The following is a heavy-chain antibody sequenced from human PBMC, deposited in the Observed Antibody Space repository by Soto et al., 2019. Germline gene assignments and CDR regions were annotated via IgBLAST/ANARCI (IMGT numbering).Heavy chain of an antibody. CDR1: GFTFSSYA. CDR2: ISYDGSNK. V-gene: IGHV3-30-3*01. J-gene: IGHJ3*02. Sequence: QVQLVESGGGVVQPGRSLRLSCAASGFTFSSYAMHWVRQAPGKGLEWVAVISYDGSNKYYADSVKGRFTISRDNSKNTLYLQMNSLRAEDTAVYYCARGFDYYGSGSYAFDIWGQGTMVTVSS. CDR3: ARGFDYYGSGSYAFDI. D-gene: IGHD3-10*01.